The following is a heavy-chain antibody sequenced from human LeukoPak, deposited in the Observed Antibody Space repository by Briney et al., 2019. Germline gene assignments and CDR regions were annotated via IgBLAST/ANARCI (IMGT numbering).Heavy chain of an antibody. CDR3: ARPRLPYYYYYGMDV. D-gene: IGHD4-11*01. CDR2: IYPGDSDT. CDR1: TYTFTSYW. J-gene: IGHJ6*02. V-gene: IGHV5-51*01. Sequence: GESLKISCKGSTYTFTSYWIGWVRQMPGKGLEWMGIIYPGDSDTRYSPSFQGQVTISADKSISTAYLQWSSLKASDTAMYYCARPRLPYYYYYGMDVWGQGTLVTVSS.